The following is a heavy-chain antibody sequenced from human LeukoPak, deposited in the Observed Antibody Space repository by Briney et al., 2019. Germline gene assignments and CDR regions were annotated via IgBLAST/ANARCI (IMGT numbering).Heavy chain of an antibody. CDR2: INPNSGGT. CDR1: GYTFTGYY. J-gene: IGHJ6*02. Sequence: GASVKVSCKASGYTFTGYYTHWVRQAPGQGLEWMGWINPNSGGTNYAQKFQGRVTMTRDTSISTAYMELSRLRSDDTAVYYCARTRGHYYYYGMDVWGQGTTVTVSS. V-gene: IGHV1-2*02. CDR3: ARTRGHYYYYGMDV.